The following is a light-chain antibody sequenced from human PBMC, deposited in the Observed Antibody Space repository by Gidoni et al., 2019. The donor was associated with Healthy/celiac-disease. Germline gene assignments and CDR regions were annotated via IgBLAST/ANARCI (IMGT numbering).Light chain of an antibody. J-gene: IGKJ1*01. CDR2: GAS. CDR1: QSISSSY. CDR3: QQYGRSPRT. V-gene: IGKV3-20*01. Sequence: DIALTSSPGTLSLSPGESATPTYRASQSISSSYLAWYLQKPGQAPRLLIYGASSRATGIPDRFSGSGSGTDFTLNISRVEAEDFAVYYCQQYGRSPRTFGQGTKVEIK.